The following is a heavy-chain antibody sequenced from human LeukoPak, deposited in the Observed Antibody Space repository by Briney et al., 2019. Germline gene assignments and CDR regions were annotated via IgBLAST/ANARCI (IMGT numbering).Heavy chain of an antibody. CDR1: GFTFSSYG. V-gene: IGHV3-30*18. CDR3: AKDSSDFWSGFYPD. CDR2: ISYDGSNK. J-gene: IGHJ4*02. D-gene: IGHD3-3*01. Sequence: GGSLRLSCAASGFTFSSYGMHWVRQAPGKGLEWVAVISYDGSNKYYADSVKGRFTISRDNSKNTLYLQMNSLRAEDTAVYYCAKDSSDFWSGFYPDWGQGTLVTVSS.